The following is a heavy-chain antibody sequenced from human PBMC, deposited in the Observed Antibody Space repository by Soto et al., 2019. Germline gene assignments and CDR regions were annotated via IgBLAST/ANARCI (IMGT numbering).Heavy chain of an antibody. D-gene: IGHD1-26*01. Sequence: EVQLVESGGGLVQPGGSLRLSCTASGFTVSRTYMSWVRQAPGKVLEWVSITYTGGNTYYADSVKGRFTISRDNSKNTLYLQMNSLRAEDTAVYYCARGEWELSHFDYWGQGTLVTVYS. J-gene: IGHJ4*02. CDR3: ARGEWELSHFDY. CDR1: GFTVSRTY. V-gene: IGHV3-66*01. CDR2: TYTGGNT.